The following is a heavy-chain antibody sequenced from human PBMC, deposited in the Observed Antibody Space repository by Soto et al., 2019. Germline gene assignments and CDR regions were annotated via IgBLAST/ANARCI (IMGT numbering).Heavy chain of an antibody. CDR3: AKDILFGETSYYYGMAV. CDR2: ISWNSARI. V-gene: IGHV3-9*01. J-gene: IGHJ6*02. D-gene: IGHD3-10*01. Sequence: EVQLVESGGGLVQPGRSLRLSCGASGFTFDDYAMHWVRQAPGKGLEWVSGISWNSARIDYADSVKGRFTVSRDNAKNSLYLPMNSLRAEDTALYFCAKDILFGETSYYYGMAVGGQGTTVTVSS. CDR1: GFTFDDYA.